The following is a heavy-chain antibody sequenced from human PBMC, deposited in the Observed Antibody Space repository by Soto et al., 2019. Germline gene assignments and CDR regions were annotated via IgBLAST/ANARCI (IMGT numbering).Heavy chain of an antibody. Sequence: ASVKVSCKASGYTFTSYYMHWVRQAPGQGLEWMGIINPSGGSTSYAQKFQGRVTMTRDTSTSTVYMELSSLRSEDTAVYYCARDRLEQLVYYYYGMDVWGQGTTVTSP. V-gene: IGHV1-46*01. D-gene: IGHD6-13*01. CDR2: INPSGGST. CDR1: GYTFTSYY. J-gene: IGHJ6*02. CDR3: ARDRLEQLVYYYYGMDV.